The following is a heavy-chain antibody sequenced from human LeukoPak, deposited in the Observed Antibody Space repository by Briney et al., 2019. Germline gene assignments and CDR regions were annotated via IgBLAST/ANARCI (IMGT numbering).Heavy chain of an antibody. J-gene: IGHJ4*02. D-gene: IGHD3-22*01. Sequence: SVKVSCKASGGTFSSYAISWVRQAPGQGLESMGRIIPIFGIANYAQKFQGRVTITADKSTSTAYMELSSLRSEDTAVYYCARHSYYYDSSGYYLVDWGQGTLVTVSS. CDR2: IIPIFGIA. CDR1: GGTFSSYA. V-gene: IGHV1-69*04. CDR3: ARHSYYYDSSGYYLVD.